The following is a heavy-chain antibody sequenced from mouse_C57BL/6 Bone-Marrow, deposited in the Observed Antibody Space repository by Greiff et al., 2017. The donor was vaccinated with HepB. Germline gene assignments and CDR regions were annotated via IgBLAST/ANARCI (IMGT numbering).Heavy chain of an antibody. J-gene: IGHJ4*01. D-gene: IGHD4-1*01. CDR1: GYTFTSYW. Sequence: VQLQQSGAELVMPGASVKLSCKASGYTFTSYWMHWVKQRPGQGLEWIGEIDPSDSYTNYNQKFKGKSTLTVDKSSSTAYMQLSSLTSEDSAVYDCARRWADYAMDYWGQGTSVTVSS. V-gene: IGHV1-69*01. CDR3: ARRWADYAMDY. CDR2: IDPSDSYT.